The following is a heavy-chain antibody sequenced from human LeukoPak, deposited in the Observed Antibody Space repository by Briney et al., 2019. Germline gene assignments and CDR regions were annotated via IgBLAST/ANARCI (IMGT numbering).Heavy chain of an antibody. D-gene: IGHD6-25*01. CDR3: ARVGESGAAPEGFYGMDV. J-gene: IGHJ6*02. Sequence: SETLSLTCTVSGGPVSSYCWNWIRQPAGKGLEWIGRIFTTGSTNYNPSLKSRVTMSLDTSKNQFSLKLSSLTAADTAVYYCARVGESGAAPEGFYGMDVWGQGTTVIVSS. CDR1: GGPVSSYC. CDR2: IFTTGST. V-gene: IGHV4-4*07.